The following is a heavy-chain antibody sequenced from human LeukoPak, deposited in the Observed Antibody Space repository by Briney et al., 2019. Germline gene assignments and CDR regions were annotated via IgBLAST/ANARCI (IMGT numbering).Heavy chain of an antibody. CDR2: IYYSGST. D-gene: IGHD3-22*01. V-gene: IGHV4-39*01. CDR3: ARRLTIIDDYYDSSGYYLFDY. Sequence: SETLSLTSTVSGGSISSSSYYWGWIRQPPGKGLEWIGSIYYSGSTYYNPSLKSRVTISVDTSKNQFSLKLSSVTAADTAVYYCARRLTIIDDYYDSSGYYLFDYWGQGTLVTVSS. J-gene: IGHJ4*02. CDR1: GGSISSSSYY.